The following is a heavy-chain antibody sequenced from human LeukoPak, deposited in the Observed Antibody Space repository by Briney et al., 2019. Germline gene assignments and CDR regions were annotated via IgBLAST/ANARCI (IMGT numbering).Heavy chain of an antibody. J-gene: IGHJ4*02. CDR3: ATTFYGDYH. CDR1: GFTLTELY. V-gene: IGHV1-24*01. Sequence: ASVKVSCKVSGFTLTELYMHWVRQAPGKGLEWMGGFDPRDGEAIYGQNFQRRVTMTEDTSTHTAYMELSRLRSEDTAMYYCATTFYGDYHWGQRTLVTVSS. D-gene: IGHD4-17*01. CDR2: FDPRDGEA.